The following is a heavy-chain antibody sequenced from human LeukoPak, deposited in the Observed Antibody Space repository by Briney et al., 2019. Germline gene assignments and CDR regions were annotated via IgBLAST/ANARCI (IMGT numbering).Heavy chain of an antibody. Sequence: PSETLSLTCTVSGYSISSGYYWGWIRQPPGKGLEWIGSIYHSGSTYYNPSLKSRVTISVDTSKNQFSLKLSSVTAADTAVYYCARDYHGGSSWYLGGWFDPWGQGTLVTVSS. D-gene: IGHD6-13*01. J-gene: IGHJ5*02. CDR1: GYSISSGYY. CDR2: IYHSGST. CDR3: ARDYHGGSSWYLGGWFDP. V-gene: IGHV4-38-2*02.